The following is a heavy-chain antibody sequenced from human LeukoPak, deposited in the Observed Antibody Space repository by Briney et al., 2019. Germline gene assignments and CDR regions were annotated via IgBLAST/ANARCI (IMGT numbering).Heavy chain of an antibody. J-gene: IGHJ4*02. CDR2: IYSGGST. Sequence: GGSLRLSCAVSGFTVSSNYLTWVRQAPGKGLEWVSVIYSGGSTYYADSVKGRFTISRDNSKNTLYLQMNSLRGGDTAVYYYARRYSSSPEAFDYWGQGTLVTVSS. V-gene: IGHV3-53*01. CDR3: ARRYSSSPEAFDY. D-gene: IGHD6-13*01. CDR1: GFTVSSNY.